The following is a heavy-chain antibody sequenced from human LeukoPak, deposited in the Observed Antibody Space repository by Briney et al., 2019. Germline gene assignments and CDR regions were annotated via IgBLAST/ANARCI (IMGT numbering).Heavy chain of an antibody. CDR3: ARSLDYGGKINAFDI. CDR2: VYPGDSHT. Sequence: KPGESLKISCQGSGYSFSSYWINWVRQMPGKGLEWVGIVYPGDSHTRYNPSFQGQVVISVDKSISTAYLQWSSLKASDTAMYYCARSLDYGGKINAFDIWGQGTMVTVSS. CDR1: GYSFSSYW. D-gene: IGHD4-23*01. V-gene: IGHV5-51*01. J-gene: IGHJ3*02.